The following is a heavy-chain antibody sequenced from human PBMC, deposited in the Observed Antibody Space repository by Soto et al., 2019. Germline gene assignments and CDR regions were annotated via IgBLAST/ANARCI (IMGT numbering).Heavy chain of an antibody. Sequence: ASVKVSCKASGYTFTSYYMHWVRQAPGQGLEWMGIINPSGGSTSYAQKFQGRVTMTRDTSTSTVYMELSSLRSEDTAVYYCARDYYYDSSGYNWFDPWGQGTLVTVSS. CDR1: GYTFTSYY. V-gene: IGHV1-46*01. CDR3: ARDYYYDSSGYNWFDP. CDR2: INPSGGST. D-gene: IGHD3-22*01. J-gene: IGHJ5*02.